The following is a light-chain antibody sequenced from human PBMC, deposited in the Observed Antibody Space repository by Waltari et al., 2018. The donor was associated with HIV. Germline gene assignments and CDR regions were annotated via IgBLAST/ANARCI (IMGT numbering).Light chain of an antibody. J-gene: IGLJ3*02. CDR1: ALPKQY. V-gene: IGLV3-25*03. CDR3: QSVESSGSRV. CDR2: KDN. Sequence: SYELTQPPSVSASPGQTARITCSGDALPKQYVYWYQQRPGQAPVLVIYKDNERTSGIPERFSGSSSGTTVTLTISGVQAEDEADYYCQSVESSGSRVFGGGTKLTVL.